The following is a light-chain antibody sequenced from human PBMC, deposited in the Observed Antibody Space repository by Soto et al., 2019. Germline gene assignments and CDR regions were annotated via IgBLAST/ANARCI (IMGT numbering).Light chain of an antibody. CDR1: SGSVSTSYY. Sequence: QAVVTQEPSFSVSPGGTVTLTCGLSSGSVSTSYYPSWYQQTPGQAPRTLIYSTNTPSSGVPDRFSGSILGNKAALTITGAQADDESDYYCVLYMGSGIWVFGGGTKLTVL. V-gene: IGLV8-61*01. J-gene: IGLJ2*01. CDR3: VLYMGSGIWV. CDR2: STN.